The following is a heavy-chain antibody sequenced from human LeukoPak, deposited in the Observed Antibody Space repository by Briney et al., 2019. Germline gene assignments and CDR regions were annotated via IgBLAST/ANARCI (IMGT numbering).Heavy chain of an antibody. V-gene: IGHV3-7*01. CDR1: GFTLNTFW. D-gene: IGHD3-16*01. CDR3: AGDTPPGGDYYFDY. CDR2: IKEDGTKK. J-gene: IGHJ4*02. Sequence: GGSLRLSCAASGFTLNTFWMSWVRQTPGKGLEWVANIKEDGTKKYYVDSVKGRFTISRDNSKNTLYLQMNSLRAEDTAVYYCAGDTPPGGDYYFDYWGQGTLVIVSS.